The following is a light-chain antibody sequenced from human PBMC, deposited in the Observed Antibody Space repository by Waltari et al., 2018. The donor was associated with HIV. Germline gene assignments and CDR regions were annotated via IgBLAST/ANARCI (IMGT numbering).Light chain of an antibody. CDR1: SSNLGPNL. Sequence: QSVLTQPPSASGTPGQRVTISCSGSSSNLGPNLVHWYQHLPPTAPKLLIYNNNQRPSGVPDRFSGSKSGTSASLAISGLQSEDEADYYCATWDVSLNGYVLFGGGTKVTVL. CDR3: ATWDVSLNGYVL. V-gene: IGLV1-44*01. CDR2: NNN. J-gene: IGLJ2*01.